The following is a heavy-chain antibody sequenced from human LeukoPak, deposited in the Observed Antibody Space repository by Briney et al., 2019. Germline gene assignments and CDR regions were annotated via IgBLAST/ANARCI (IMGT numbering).Heavy chain of an antibody. J-gene: IGHJ5*02. V-gene: IGHV4-34*01. CDR1: GGSFSGYY. CDR3: ARGVEWYSSSWYWWFDP. CDR2: INHSGST. D-gene: IGHD6-13*01. Sequence: KTSETLSLTCAVYGGSFSGYYWSWIRQPPGKGLEWIGEINHSGSTNYNPSLKSRVTISVDTSKNQFSLKLSSVTAAGTAVYYCARGVEWYSSSWYWWFDPWGQGTLVTVSS.